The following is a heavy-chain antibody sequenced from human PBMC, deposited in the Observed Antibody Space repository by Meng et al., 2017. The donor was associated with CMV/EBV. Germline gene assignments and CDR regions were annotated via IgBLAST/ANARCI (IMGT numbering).Heavy chain of an antibody. CDR1: GGSISSYY. V-gene: IGHV4-59*01. J-gene: IGHJ6*02. CDR3: ARDEDGDGYNIGNGMDV. D-gene: IGHD5-24*01. CDR2: IYYSGST. Sequence: SETLSLTCTVSGGSISSYYWSWIRQPPGKGLEWIGYIYYSGSTNYNPSLKSRVTISVDTSKNQFSLKLSSVTAADTAVYYCARDEDGDGYNIGNGMDVWGQGTTVTVSS.